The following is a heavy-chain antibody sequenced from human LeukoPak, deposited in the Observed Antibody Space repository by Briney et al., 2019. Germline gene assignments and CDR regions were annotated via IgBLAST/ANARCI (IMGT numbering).Heavy chain of an antibody. CDR3: ARDLDQYSGRFGGFGHDL. CDR2: IIPIFGTA. D-gene: IGHD1-26*01. Sequence: GASVKVSCKASGGTFSSYDISWVRQAPGQGVEWMGGIIPIFGTADYAQKFQGRVTITADESTSTAYMELSSLRSEDTAVYYCARDLDQYSGRFGGFGHDLWGQGTLVTVSS. V-gene: IGHV1-69*13. CDR1: GGTFSSYD. J-gene: IGHJ5*02.